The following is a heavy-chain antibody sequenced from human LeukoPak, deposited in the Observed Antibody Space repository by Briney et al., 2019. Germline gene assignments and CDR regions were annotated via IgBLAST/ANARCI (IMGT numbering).Heavy chain of an antibody. CDR2: ISYDGSNK. CDR1: GFTFSSYA. J-gene: IGHJ4*02. D-gene: IGHD1-26*01. CDR3: ASINGGGSYDFDY. Sequence: GRSLRLSCAASGFTFSSYAMHWVRQAPGKGLEWVAVISYDGSNKYYADSVKGRFTISRDNSKNTLYLQMNSLRAEDTAVYYCASINGGGSYDFDYWGQGTLVTVSS. V-gene: IGHV3-30*04.